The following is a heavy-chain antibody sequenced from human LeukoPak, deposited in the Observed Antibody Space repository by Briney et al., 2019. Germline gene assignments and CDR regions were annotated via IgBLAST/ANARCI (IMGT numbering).Heavy chain of an antibody. CDR1: GGSFSGYY. J-gene: IGHJ6*04. CDR3: ARLGYYISGV. CDR2: INHSGST. D-gene: IGHD3-9*01. V-gene: IGHV4-34*01. Sequence: SETLSLTCAVYGGSFSGYYGSWIRHPPGKGLEWIGEINHSGSTNYNPSLKSRVTISVDTSKNQFSLKLSSVTAADTAVYYCARLGYYISGVWGKGTTVTISS.